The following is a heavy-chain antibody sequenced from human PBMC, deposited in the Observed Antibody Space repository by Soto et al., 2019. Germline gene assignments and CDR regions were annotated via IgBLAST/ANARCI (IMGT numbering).Heavy chain of an antibody. D-gene: IGHD1-26*01. V-gene: IGHV3-23*01. CDR3: ARMGGGSYYYLDY. J-gene: IGHJ4*02. Sequence: GGSLRLSCAASGFTFSSYAMSWVRQAPGKGLEWVSAISGSGGSTYYADSVKGRFTISRDNSKNTLYLQMNSLRAEDTAVYYCARMGGGSYYYLDYWGQGTLVTVSS. CDR1: GFTFSSYA. CDR2: ISGSGGST.